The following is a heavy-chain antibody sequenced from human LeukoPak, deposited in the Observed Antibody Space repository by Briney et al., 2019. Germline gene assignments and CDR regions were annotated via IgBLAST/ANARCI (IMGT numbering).Heavy chain of an antibody. V-gene: IGHV1-2*02. CDR3: ARVRSSWSYYFDY. J-gene: IGHJ4*02. CDR2: INPNSGGT. Sequence: ASVKVSCKVSGYTFTGYYMHWVRQAPGQGLEWMGWINPNSGGTNYAQRLQGRVTMTTDTSTSTAYMELRSLRSDDTAVYYCARVRSSWSYYFDYWGQGTLVTVSS. CDR1: GYTFTGYY. D-gene: IGHD6-13*01.